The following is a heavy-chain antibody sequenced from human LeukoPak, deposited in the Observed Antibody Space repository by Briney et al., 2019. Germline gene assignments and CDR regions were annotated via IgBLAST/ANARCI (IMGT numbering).Heavy chain of an antibody. D-gene: IGHD1-1*01. CDR3: ARATDNWVLYFDY. Sequence: RGASVKVSCKASGYTFTGYYMHWVRQAPGQGLEWMGWINPNSGGTNYAQKFQGRVTMTRDTSISTAYMELSRLRSDDTAVYHCARATDNWVLYFDYWGQGTLVTVSS. CDR2: INPNSGGT. CDR1: GYTFTGYY. V-gene: IGHV1-2*02. J-gene: IGHJ4*02.